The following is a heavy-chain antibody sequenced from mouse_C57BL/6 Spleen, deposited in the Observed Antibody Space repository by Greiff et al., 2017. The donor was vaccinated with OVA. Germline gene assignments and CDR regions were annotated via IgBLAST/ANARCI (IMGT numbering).Heavy chain of an antibody. CDR1: GYSFTGYY. CDR2: INPSTGGT. J-gene: IGHJ3*01. CDR3: AREAQATSAWFAY. Sequence: VQLQQSGPELVKPGASVKISCKASGYSFTGYYMNWVKQSPEKSLEWIGEINPSTGGTTYNQKFKAKATLTVDKSSSTAYMQLKSLTSEDSAVYYCAREAQATSAWFAYWGKGTLVTVSA. V-gene: IGHV1-42*01. D-gene: IGHD3-2*02.